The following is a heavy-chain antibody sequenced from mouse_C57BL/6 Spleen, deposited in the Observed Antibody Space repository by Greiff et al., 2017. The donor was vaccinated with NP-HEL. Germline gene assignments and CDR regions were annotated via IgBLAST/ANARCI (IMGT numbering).Heavy chain of an antibody. CDR2: IHPSDSDT. Sequence: QVQLKQPGAELVKPGASVKVSCKASGYTFTSYWMHWVKQRPGQGLEWIGRIHPSDSDTNYNQKFKGKATLTVDKSSSTAYMQLSSLTSEDSAVYYCAIWWLKEGFAYWGQGTLVTVSA. D-gene: IGHD1-1*02. CDR1: GYTFTSYW. CDR3: AIWWLKEGFAY. J-gene: IGHJ3*01. V-gene: IGHV1-74*01.